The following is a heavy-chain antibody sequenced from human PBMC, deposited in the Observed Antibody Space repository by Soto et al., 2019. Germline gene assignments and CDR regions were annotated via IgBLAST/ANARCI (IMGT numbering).Heavy chain of an antibody. Sequence: QVQLVESGGGVVQPGRSLRLSCAASGFTFSSYDMHWVRKAPGKGLEWVAVISYDGSNKYYADSVKGRFTISRDNSKNTLYLQMNSLRAEHTAVYYCAKDRRYYYCGMDIWGQTTPLTVSS. CDR2: ISYDGSNK. CDR1: GFTFSSYD. V-gene: IGHV3-30*18. D-gene: IGHD6-6*01. J-gene: IGHJ6*02. CDR3: AKDRRYYYCGMDI.